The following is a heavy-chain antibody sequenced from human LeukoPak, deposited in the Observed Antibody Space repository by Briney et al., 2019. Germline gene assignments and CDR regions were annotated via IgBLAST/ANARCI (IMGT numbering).Heavy chain of an antibody. Sequence: QPGRSLRLSCAVSGFTFSNYGMHWVRQAPGKGLEWVAVISDNGNDKYYVDSVKGRFTISRDNSKNTLYLQMNSLRAEDTALYYCAGGLLGCRSGSCYPTDHWGQGTLVTVSS. CDR2: ISDNGNDK. J-gene: IGHJ4*02. CDR1: GFTFSNYG. CDR3: AGGLLGCRSGSCYPTDH. D-gene: IGHD2-15*01. V-gene: IGHV3-30*03.